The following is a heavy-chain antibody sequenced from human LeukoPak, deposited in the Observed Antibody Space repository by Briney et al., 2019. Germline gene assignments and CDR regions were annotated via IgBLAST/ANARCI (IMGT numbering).Heavy chain of an antibody. D-gene: IGHD1-14*01. CDR2: ISGGGGST. V-gene: IGHV3-23*01. CDR3: AKGAQADRYYYYYYGMDV. CDR1: GFTFSSYA. J-gene: IGHJ6*02. Sequence: GASLRLSCAASGFTFSSYAMSWVRQAPGKGLEWVSAISGGGGSTYYADSVKGRFTISRDNSKNTLYLQMNSLRAEDTAVYYCAKGAQADRYYYYYYGMDVWGQGTTVTVSS.